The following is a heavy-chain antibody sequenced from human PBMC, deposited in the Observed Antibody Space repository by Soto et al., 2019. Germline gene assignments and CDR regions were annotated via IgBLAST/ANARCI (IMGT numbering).Heavy chain of an antibody. CDR3: ARDIAPYYYDSSGYDY. V-gene: IGHV4-38-2*02. Sequence: LSLTCAVSGYSISSGYYCGWIRQPPGKGLEWIGSIYHSGSTYYNPSLKSRVTISVDTSKNQFSLKLSSVTAADTAVYYCARDIAPYYYDSSGYDYWGQGTLVTVSS. D-gene: IGHD3-22*01. CDR2: IYHSGST. CDR1: GYSISSGYY. J-gene: IGHJ4*02.